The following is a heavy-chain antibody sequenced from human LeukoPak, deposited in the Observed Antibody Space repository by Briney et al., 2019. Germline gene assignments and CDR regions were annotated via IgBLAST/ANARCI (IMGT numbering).Heavy chain of an antibody. V-gene: IGHV3-33*01. D-gene: IGHD3-22*01. Sequence: SGGSLRLSCAASGFTFSSYGMHWVRQAPGKGLEWVAVIWYDGSNKYYADSVKGRFTISRDNSKNTLYLQMNSLRAEDTAVYYCARDRGPTYDSSDYWGQGTLVTVSS. J-gene: IGHJ4*02. CDR1: GFTFSSYG. CDR3: ARDRGPTYDSSDY. CDR2: IWYDGSNK.